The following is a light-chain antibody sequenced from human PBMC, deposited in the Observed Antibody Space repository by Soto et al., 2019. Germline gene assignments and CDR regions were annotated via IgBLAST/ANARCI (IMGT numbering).Light chain of an antibody. CDR2: GAS. J-gene: IGKJ5*01. CDR1: QSITIY. V-gene: IGKV1-39*01. Sequence: DIQMTQSPSSLSASVGDRVTITCRASQSITIYLNWYQQKPGEAPNLLIFGASTLQSGVPSRFSGSGSGTDFTFTISSLQPEDFATYYCQQANSFLSNTFGQGTRLEIK. CDR3: QQANSFLSNT.